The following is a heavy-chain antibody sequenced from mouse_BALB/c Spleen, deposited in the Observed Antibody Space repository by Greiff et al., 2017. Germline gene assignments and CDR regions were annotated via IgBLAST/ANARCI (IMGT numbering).Heavy chain of an antibody. CDR1: GFNIKDTY. D-gene: IGHD1-1*01. Sequence: VQLQQSGAELVKPGASVKLSCTASGFNIKDTYMHWVKQMPEQGLEWIGRIDPANGNTKYDPKFQGKATITADTSSNTAYLQLSSLTSEDTAVYYCARVYYYGSSYAFDYWGQGTTLTVSS. J-gene: IGHJ2*01. CDR3: ARVYYYGSSYAFDY. V-gene: IGHV14-3*02. CDR2: IDPANGNT.